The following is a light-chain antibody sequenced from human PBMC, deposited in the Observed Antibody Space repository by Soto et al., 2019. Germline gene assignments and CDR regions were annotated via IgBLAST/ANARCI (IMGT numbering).Light chain of an antibody. CDR1: QSISVW. CDR2: KAS. J-gene: IGKJ1*01. V-gene: IGKV1-5*03. CDR3: HQVYTYPRT. Sequence: DIQMTQSPSTLSASVGDRVTITCRASQSISVWLAWYQQKAGKAPNLLIYKASRLESGVPARFSGGGFGTEFTLTITSLQPEDFATYYCHQVYTYPRTFGQGTKVDIK.